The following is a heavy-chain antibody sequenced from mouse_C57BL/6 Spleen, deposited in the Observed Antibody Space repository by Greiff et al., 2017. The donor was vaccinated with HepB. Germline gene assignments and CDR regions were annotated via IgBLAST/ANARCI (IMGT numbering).Heavy chain of an antibody. CDR1: GFNIKDYY. CDR2: IDPEDGET. Sequence: EVQLQQSGAELVKPGASVKLSCTASGFNIKDYYMYWVKQRTEQGLEWIGRIDPEDGETKYAPKFQGKVTITADTPSNTAYLQLSSLTSEDTAVYYCARGITTVVGLDYWNQGTTLTVAS. J-gene: IGHJ2*01. CDR3: ARGITTVVGLDY. V-gene: IGHV14-2*01. D-gene: IGHD1-1*01.